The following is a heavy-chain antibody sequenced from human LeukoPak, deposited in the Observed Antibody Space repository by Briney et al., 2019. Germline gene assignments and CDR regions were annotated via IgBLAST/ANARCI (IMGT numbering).Heavy chain of an antibody. V-gene: IGHV4-38-2*02. CDR3: ARAVGIVDWFPLFDY. J-gene: IGHJ4*02. CDR2: IYHSGIT. CDR1: GYSLRSGFY. D-gene: IGHD3-9*01. Sequence: SQTLSLTCTVSGYSLRSGFYWGGIRLPPGKGLEWIGNIYHSGITFYTASLKSRVTISGDTSKNQFYLKLSSVTAADTAVYYCARAVGIVDWFPLFDYWGQGTLATVSS.